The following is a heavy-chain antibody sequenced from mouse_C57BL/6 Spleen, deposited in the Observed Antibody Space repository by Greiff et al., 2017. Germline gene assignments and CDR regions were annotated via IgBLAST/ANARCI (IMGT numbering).Heavy chain of an antibody. CDR3: ARLRPGGAMDY. CDR1: GFTFSDYG. Sequence: EVKLMESGGGLVKPGGSLKLSCAASGFTFSDYGMHWVRQAPEKGLEWVAYISSGSSTIYYADTVKGRFTISRDNAKNTLFLQMTSLRSEDTAMYYCARLRPGGAMDYWGQGTSVTVSS. CDR2: ISSGSSTI. D-gene: IGHD2-12*01. J-gene: IGHJ4*01. V-gene: IGHV5-17*01.